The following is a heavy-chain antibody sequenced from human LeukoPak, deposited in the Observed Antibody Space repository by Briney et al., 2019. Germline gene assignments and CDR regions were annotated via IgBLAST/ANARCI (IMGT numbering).Heavy chain of an antibody. CDR3: ARASGAYYYGSGSYLY. J-gene: IGHJ4*02. CDR1: GGSISSYY. CDR2: IYYSGST. D-gene: IGHD3-10*01. Sequence: TSETLSLTCTVSGGSISSYYWSWIRQPPGKGLEWIGYIYYSGSTYYNPSLKSRVTISVDTSKNQFSLKLSSVTAADTAVYYCARASGAYYYGSGSYLYWGQGTLVTVSS. V-gene: IGHV4-59*12.